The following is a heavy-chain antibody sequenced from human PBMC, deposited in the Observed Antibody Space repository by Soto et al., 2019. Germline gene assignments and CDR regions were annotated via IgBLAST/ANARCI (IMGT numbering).Heavy chain of an antibody. CDR3: AKEGDYSAFDI. D-gene: IGHD4-17*01. V-gene: IGHV4-30-2*01. Sequence: QVQLQESGSGLVRPSQTLSLTCTVSGGSISGGYSWGWIRQPPGKGLEWIGYSYHTGSSHYSPSLKNRVTMSVDKAKNHFSLRLTSVTAADTAVYFCAKEGDYSAFDIWGQGTMVSVSS. J-gene: IGHJ3*02. CDR1: GGSISGGYS. CDR2: SYHTGSS.